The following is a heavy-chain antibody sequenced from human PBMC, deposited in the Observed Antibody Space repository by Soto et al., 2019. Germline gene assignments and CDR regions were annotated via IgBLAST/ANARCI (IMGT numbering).Heavy chain of an antibody. CDR2: ISAYNGNT. D-gene: IGHD3-22*01. V-gene: IGHV1-18*01. Sequence: ASVKVSCKASGYTFTSYGISWVRQAPGQGLEWMGWISAYNGNTNYAQKLQGRVAMTTDTSTSTAYMELRSLRSDDTAVYYCSRAVEYYYDSSGYYWCAFDIWGQGTMVTV. J-gene: IGHJ3*02. CDR1: GYTFTSYG. CDR3: SRAVEYYYDSSGYYWCAFDI.